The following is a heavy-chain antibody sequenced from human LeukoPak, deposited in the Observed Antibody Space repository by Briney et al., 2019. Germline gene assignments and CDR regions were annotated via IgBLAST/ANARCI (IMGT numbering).Heavy chain of an antibody. V-gene: IGHV1-8*03. Sequence: ASVKVSCKASGYTFTSYDINRVRQATGQGLEWMGWMNPNSGNTGYAQKFQGRVTITRNTSISTAYMELSSLRSEDTAVYYCARWRVAAAGTRDAFDIWGQGTMVTVSS. CDR1: GYTFTSYD. CDR2: MNPNSGNT. CDR3: ARWRVAAAGTRDAFDI. J-gene: IGHJ3*02. D-gene: IGHD6-13*01.